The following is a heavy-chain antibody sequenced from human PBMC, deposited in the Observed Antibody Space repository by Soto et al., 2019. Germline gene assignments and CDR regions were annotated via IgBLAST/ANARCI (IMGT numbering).Heavy chain of an antibody. Sequence: EVPLVESGGGLVQQGGSLRLSCVASGIPVSSNYMTWVRQAPGKGLEWLSVLHSGGDTYYANSVKGRFTISRHDSTNTLFLQMNSLTAEDTAVYYCARDGPYYYASSMDVWGQGTTVTVSS. V-gene: IGHV3-53*04. CDR3: ARDGPYYYASSMDV. CDR1: GIPVSSNY. D-gene: IGHD3-10*01. CDR2: LHSGGDT. J-gene: IGHJ6*02.